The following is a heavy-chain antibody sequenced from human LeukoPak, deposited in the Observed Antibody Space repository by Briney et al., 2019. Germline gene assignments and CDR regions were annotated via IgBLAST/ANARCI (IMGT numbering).Heavy chain of an antibody. CDR3: AKVAGYCSSTSCYHLDDAFDI. Sequence: GGSLRLSCAASGFTFDDYTMHWVRQAPGKGLEWVSLISWDGGSTYYADSVKGRFTISRDNSKNSLYLQMNSLRTEDTALYYCAKVAGYCSSTSCYHLDDAFDIRGQGTMVTVSS. J-gene: IGHJ3*02. D-gene: IGHD2-2*03. V-gene: IGHV3-43*01. CDR2: ISWDGGST. CDR1: GFTFDDYT.